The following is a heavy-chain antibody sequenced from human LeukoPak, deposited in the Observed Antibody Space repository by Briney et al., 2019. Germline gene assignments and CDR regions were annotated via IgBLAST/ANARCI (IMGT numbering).Heavy chain of an antibody. CDR2: IGPTGRST. V-gene: IGHV3-23*01. D-gene: IGHD3-22*01. J-gene: IGHJ4*02. CDR1: GFTFSSYA. CDR3: ARSPTPGRSHDSSGS. Sequence: PGGSLRLSCAVSGFTFSSYALTWVRQAPGKGLEWVSAIGPTGRSTYYADSVKGRFTISRDNAKNSLYLQMNSLRAEDTAVYYCARSPTPGRSHDSSGSWGQGTLVTVSS.